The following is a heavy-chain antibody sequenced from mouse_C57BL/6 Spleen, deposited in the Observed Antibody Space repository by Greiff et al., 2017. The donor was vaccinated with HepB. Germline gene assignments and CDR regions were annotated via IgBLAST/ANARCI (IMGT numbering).Heavy chain of an antibody. CDR3: AKGETFYGYHYFDY. V-gene: IGHV2-4*01. CDR2: IWSGGST. J-gene: IGHJ2*01. D-gene: IGHD2-2*01. CDR1: GFSLTSYG. Sequence: QVQLKESGPGLVQPSQSLSITCTVSGFSLTSYGVHWVRQPPGKGLEWLGVIWSGGSTDYYAAFISRLSISKDNFKSQVFFKMNSLQADDTAIYYCAKGETFYGYHYFDYWGQGTTLTVSS.